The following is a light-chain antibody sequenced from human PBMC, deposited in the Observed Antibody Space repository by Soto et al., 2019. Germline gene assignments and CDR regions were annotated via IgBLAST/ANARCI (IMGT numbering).Light chain of an antibody. CDR1: SSDVGGYNY. Sequence: ALTQPRSVSGSPGQSVTISCTGTSSDVGGYNYVSWYQQHPGKAPKFMIYDVTKRPSGVPDRFSGSKSGNTASLTISGLQAEDEADYFCCSYAGSYTVLFGGGTKLTVL. CDR2: DVT. J-gene: IGLJ2*01. V-gene: IGLV2-11*01. CDR3: CSYAGSYTVL.